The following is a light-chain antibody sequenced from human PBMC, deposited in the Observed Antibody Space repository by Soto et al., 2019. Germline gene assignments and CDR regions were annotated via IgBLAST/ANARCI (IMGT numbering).Light chain of an antibody. CDR1: SGHSTYI. CDR3: DTWDSNTQV. CDR2: LEGSGSY. Sequence: QSVLTQSSSASASLGSSVKLTCTLYSGHSTYIIAWHQQQPGKAPRYLMKLEGSGSYNRGSGVPDRFSGSSSGADRYLTISNLQSEDEADYYCDTWDSNTQVFGGGTKLTVL. J-gene: IGLJ2*01. V-gene: IGLV4-60*03.